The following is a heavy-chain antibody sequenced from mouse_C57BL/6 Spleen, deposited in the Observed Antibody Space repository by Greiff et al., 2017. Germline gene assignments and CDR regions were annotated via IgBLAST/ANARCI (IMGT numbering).Heavy chain of an antibody. J-gene: IGHJ2*01. D-gene: IGHD2-13*01. CDR1: GYTFTSYW. CDR3: ARWGLGYYFDY. Sequence: VQLQQPGTELVKPGASVKLSCKASGYTFTSYWMHWVKQRPGQGLEWIGNINPSNGGTNYNEKCKSKATLTVDKSSRTAYMQLSSLTSEDSAVYYCARWGLGYYFDYWGQGTTRTVSS. V-gene: IGHV1-53*01. CDR2: INPSNGGT.